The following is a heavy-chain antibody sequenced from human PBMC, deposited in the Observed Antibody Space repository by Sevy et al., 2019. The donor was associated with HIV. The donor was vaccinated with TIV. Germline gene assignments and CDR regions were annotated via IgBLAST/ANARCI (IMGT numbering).Heavy chain of an antibody. CDR1: GYTFSSYR. D-gene: IGHD2-15*01. J-gene: IGHJ4*01. CDR3: ARAYCSGGRCYSLAY. V-gene: IGHV1-18*01. CDR2: ISPHNGDT. Sequence: ASVKVSCKISGYTFSSYRITWVRQAPGQGLECMGWISPHNGDTNYAQKLQGRVTMITDTSTTTAYMELRNLRPDDTAVYYCARAYCSGGRCYSLAYWGQGTLVTVSS.